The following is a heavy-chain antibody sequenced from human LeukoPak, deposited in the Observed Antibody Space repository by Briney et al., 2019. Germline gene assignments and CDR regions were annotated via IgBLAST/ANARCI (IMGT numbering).Heavy chain of an antibody. Sequence: GGSLRLSCAASGFTFSRYWMSWVRQAPRKGLEWVANIKQDGSEKYYVDSVKGRFTISRDNARNSLFPQMNSLRAEDTAVYYCARDKGDYDTSGSLFVFGGQGTLVTVSS. CDR1: GFTFSRYW. CDR2: IKQDGSEK. J-gene: IGHJ4*02. D-gene: IGHD3-22*01. V-gene: IGHV3-7*03. CDR3: ARDKGDYDTSGSLFVF.